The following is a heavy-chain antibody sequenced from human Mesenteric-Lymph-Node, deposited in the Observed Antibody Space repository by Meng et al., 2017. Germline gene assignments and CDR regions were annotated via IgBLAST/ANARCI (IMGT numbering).Heavy chain of an antibody. Sequence: QGRLEGSGPGLVKPSGTLSLTCAVSGGSISSFNWWSWVRQPPGKGLEWIGEIFHVGSTHYNPSLKSRVTLSLDTSKNHFSLTLSSVTAADTAIYYCARNGGGNGGDYWGQGTLVTVSS. CDR1: GGSISSFNW. V-gene: IGHV4-4*02. J-gene: IGHJ4*02. D-gene: IGHD3-16*01. CDR2: IFHVGST. CDR3: ARNGGGNGGDY.